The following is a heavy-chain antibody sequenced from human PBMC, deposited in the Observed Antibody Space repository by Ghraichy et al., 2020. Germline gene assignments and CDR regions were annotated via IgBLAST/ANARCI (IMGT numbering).Heavy chain of an antibody. J-gene: IGHJ3*02. CDR2: IWYDGSNK. Sequence: GGSLRLSCAASGFTFSSYGMHWVRQAPGKGLEWVAVIWYDGSNKYYADSVKGRFTISRDNSKNTLYLQMNSLRAEDTAVYYCARDKVVAATLSAFDIWGQGTMVTVSS. V-gene: IGHV3-33*01. D-gene: IGHD2-15*01. CDR1: GFTFSSYG. CDR3: ARDKVVAATLSAFDI.